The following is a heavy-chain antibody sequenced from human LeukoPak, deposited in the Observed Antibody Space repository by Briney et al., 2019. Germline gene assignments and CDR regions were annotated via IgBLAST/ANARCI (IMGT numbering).Heavy chain of an antibody. CDR1: GYSISSGYY. CDR2: IYYSGST. D-gene: IGHD3-10*01. V-gene: IGHV4-38-2*02. CDR3: ASYRYGSAYY. J-gene: IGHJ4*02. Sequence: SETLSLTCTVSGYSISSGYYWGWIRQPPGKGLEWIGSIYYSGSTYYNPSLKSRVTISVDTSKNQFSLKLSSVTAADTAVYYCASYRYGSAYYWGQGTLVTVSS.